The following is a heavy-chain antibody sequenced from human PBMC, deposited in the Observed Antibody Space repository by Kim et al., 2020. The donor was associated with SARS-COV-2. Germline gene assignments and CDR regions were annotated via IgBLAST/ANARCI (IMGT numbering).Heavy chain of an antibody. V-gene: IGHV7-4-1*02. J-gene: IGHJ4*02. CDR3: ARDPNRIAAAGTGLWARY. CDR2: INTNTGNP. CDR1: GYTFTSYA. D-gene: IGHD6-13*01. Sequence: ASVKVSCKASGYTFTSYAMNWVRQAPGQGLEWMGWINTNTGNPTYAQGFTGRVVLSLDTPVSTAYLQVSSLKAEDTAVYYCARDPNRIAAAGTGLWARYWGQGTLVTVSS.